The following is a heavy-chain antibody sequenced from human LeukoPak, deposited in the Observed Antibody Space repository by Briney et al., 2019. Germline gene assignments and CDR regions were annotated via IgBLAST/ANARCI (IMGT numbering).Heavy chain of an antibody. J-gene: IGHJ4*02. Sequence: GESLKISCKGSGYSFTSYWIGWVRQMPGKGLEWMGIIYPGDSDTRYSPSFQGQVAISADKSISTAYLQWSSLKASDTAMYYCAKSSVKYYYDSSFFFDYWGQGTLVTVSS. D-gene: IGHD3-22*01. CDR3: AKSSVKYYYDSSFFFDY. CDR1: GYSFTSYW. CDR2: IYPGDSDT. V-gene: IGHV5-51*01.